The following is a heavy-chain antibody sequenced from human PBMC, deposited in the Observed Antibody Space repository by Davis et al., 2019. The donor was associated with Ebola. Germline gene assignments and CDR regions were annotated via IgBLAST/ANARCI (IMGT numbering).Heavy chain of an antibody. Sequence: GESLKISCKGSGYSFTSYWISWVRQMPGKGLEWMGIIYPGDSDTRYSPSFQGQVTISADKSISTAYLQWSSLKASETAMYYCARQLSYYYYGMDVWGQGTTVTVSS. J-gene: IGHJ6*02. CDR2: IYPGDSDT. CDR3: ARQLSYYYYGMDV. D-gene: IGHD4/OR15-4a*01. V-gene: IGHV5-51*01. CDR1: GYSFTSYW.